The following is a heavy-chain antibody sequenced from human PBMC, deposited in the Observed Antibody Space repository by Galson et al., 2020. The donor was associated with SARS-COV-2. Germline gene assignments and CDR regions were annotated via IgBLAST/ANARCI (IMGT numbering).Heavy chain of an antibody. Sequence: SETLSLTCAVYDGSFSGYYWSWIRQPPGKGLEWIGEINHSGSTKYNPSLKSRVTISVDTSKNQFSLKLSSVTAADTAVYYCARGFIFLWFGESKDPDWYFDLWGRGTLVTVSS. CDR1: DGSFSGYY. J-gene: IGHJ2*01. CDR2: INHSGST. D-gene: IGHD3-10*01. V-gene: IGHV4-34*01. CDR3: ARGFIFLWFGESKDPDWYFDL.